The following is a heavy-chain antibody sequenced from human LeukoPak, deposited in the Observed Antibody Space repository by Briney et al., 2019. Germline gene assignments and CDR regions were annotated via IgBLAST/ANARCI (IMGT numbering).Heavy chain of an antibody. V-gene: IGHV4-59*08. CDR1: GGSISSYY. J-gene: IGHJ5*02. CDR2: MYYSGGDT. Sequence: PSETLSLTCTVSGGSISSYYWSWIRQPPGKGLEWIAYMYYSGGDTDYNPSLNSRVAISVDTSTNQVSLKLRSVTAADTAVYYCARGHYGFDPWGQGILVTVSS. D-gene: IGHD3-16*01. CDR3: ARGHYGFDP.